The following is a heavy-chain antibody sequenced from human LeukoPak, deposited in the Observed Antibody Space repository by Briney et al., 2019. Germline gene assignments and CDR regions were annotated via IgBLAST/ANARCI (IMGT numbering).Heavy chain of an antibody. Sequence: GESLKISCKGSGYSFNSHWIGWVRQMPGKGLECMGIIYPGDSDTRYSPSFQGQVTISVDKSISTAYLQWSSLKASDTAMYYCARHRKDRSGYYYDYWGQGTLVTVSS. J-gene: IGHJ4*02. CDR1: GYSFNSHW. CDR2: IYPGDSDT. D-gene: IGHD3-22*01. CDR3: ARHRKDRSGYYYDY. V-gene: IGHV5-51*01.